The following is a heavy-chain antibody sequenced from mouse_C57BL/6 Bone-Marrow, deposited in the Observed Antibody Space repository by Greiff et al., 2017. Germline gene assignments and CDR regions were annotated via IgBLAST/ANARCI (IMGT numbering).Heavy chain of an antibody. J-gene: IGHJ3*01. Sequence: VQLLQPGADLVKPGASLKLSCTASGYTFTSYWMSWVQQRLGQGLEWIGMIHPNSGSTNYNEKLKGQATLTVDKSSSTAYMQLSRLTSEDSAVYYCAREVNWGPFAYWGQGTLVTVSA. V-gene: IGHV1-64*01. CDR1: GYTFTSYW. D-gene: IGHD4-1*01. CDR3: AREVNWGPFAY. CDR2: IHPNSGST.